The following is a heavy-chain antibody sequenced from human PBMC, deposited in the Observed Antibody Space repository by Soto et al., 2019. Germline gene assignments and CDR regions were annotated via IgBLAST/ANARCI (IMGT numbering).Heavy chain of an antibody. D-gene: IGHD3-16*02. Sequence: GGSLRLSCAASGFTSSNSAMNWVRQAPGKGLEWVSLISNNGGSASHADSVQGRFIISRDNSINTLYLQTNSLRAEDTAVYYCARVIEAYSNYGMDVWGQGTTVTVSS. CDR2: ISNNGGSA. CDR3: ARVIEAYSNYGMDV. J-gene: IGHJ6*02. CDR1: GFTSSNSA. V-gene: IGHV3-23*01.